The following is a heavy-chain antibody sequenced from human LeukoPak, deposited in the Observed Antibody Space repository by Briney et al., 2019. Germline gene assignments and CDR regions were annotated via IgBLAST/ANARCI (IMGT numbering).Heavy chain of an antibody. J-gene: IGHJ3*02. Sequence: SETLSLTCTVSGYSISSGYYWGWIRQPPGKGLEWIGSIYHSGSTYYKPSLKSRVTISGDTSKNQFSLKLRSVTAADTAVYYCARGITMVRDDAFDIWGQGTMVTVSS. V-gene: IGHV4-38-2*02. CDR2: IYHSGST. CDR1: GYSISSGYY. D-gene: IGHD3-10*01. CDR3: ARGITMVRDDAFDI.